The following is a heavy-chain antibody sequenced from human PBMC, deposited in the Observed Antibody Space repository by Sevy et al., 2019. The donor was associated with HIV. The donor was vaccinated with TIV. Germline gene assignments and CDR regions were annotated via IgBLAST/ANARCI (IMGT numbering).Heavy chain of an antibody. CDR1: GGSITSLY. V-gene: IGHV4-59*08. D-gene: IGHD1-26*01. CDR2: IYYNGHI. Sequence: SETLSLTCTVSGGSITSLYWNWIRQPPGKGLEWIANIYYNGHINYNPSLKSRVTLPLDTSKNQSSLRLSSGTAADTAMYYCAGENAWGRGYSWGQGTLVTVSS. CDR3: AGENAWGRGYS. J-gene: IGHJ4*02.